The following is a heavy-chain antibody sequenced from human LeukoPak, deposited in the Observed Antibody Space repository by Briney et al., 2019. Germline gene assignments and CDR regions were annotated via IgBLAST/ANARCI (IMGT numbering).Heavy chain of an antibody. CDR2: IHSSGGS. V-gene: IGHV4-4*09. Sequence: SETPSLTCTVSGASISKYYWSWIRQTPEKGLEWMGHIHSSGGSSYYPSLKSRLTLSIDTSRNQLSLKLPSVTAADTAVYFCARLGSYHDFWGQGALVTVSS. D-gene: IGHD1-26*01. CDR1: GASISKYY. J-gene: IGHJ4*02. CDR3: ARLGSYHDF.